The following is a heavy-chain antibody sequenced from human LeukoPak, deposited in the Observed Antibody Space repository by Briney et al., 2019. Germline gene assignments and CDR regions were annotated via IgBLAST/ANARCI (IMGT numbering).Heavy chain of an antibody. J-gene: IGHJ5*02. Sequence: GGSLRLSCAASGFTFSSYAMSWVRQAPGKGLEWVSAISGSGGSTYYADSVKGRFTISRDNSKYTLYLQMNSLRAEDTAVYYCAKSCSGGSCYSGFNWFDPWGQGTLVTVSS. CDR3: AKSCSGGSCYSGFNWFDP. CDR2: ISGSGGST. CDR1: GFTFSSYA. V-gene: IGHV3-23*01. D-gene: IGHD2-15*01.